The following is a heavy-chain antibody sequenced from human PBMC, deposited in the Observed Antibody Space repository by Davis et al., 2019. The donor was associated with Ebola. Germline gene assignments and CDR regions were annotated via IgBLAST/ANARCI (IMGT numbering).Heavy chain of an antibody. D-gene: IGHD3-3*01. CDR3: TRENTVAFYDFWSGFYWFDP. V-gene: IGHV3-20*04. CDR2: INWNGGST. J-gene: IGHJ5*02. CDR1: GFHFKDYG. Sequence: GESLKISCAASGFHFKDYGMSWVRQAPGKGLEWVSGINWNGGSTGYADSVKGRFTISRANDRNYLQLQMDSLTVEDTALYYCTRENTVAFYDFWSGFYWFDPWGQGTLVTVSS.